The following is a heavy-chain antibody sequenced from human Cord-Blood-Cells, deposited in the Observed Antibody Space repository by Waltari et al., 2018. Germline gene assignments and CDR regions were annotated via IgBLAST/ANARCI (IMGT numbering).Heavy chain of an antibody. CDR1: GGPFSSHA. J-gene: IGHJ4*02. Sequence: QVQLVQSGAEVKKPGSSVKVSGKASGGPFSSHAISWVGQEPGKGVGWMGGITPSFGTAKYAQKVQGRVTSTTYKSTSTAYMEVSSLRSEDTAVYYCATFLISSSGWYFDYWGQGTLVTVSS. CDR2: ITPSFGTA. D-gene: IGHD6-19*01. V-gene: IGHV1-69*06. CDR3: ATFLISSSGWYFDY.